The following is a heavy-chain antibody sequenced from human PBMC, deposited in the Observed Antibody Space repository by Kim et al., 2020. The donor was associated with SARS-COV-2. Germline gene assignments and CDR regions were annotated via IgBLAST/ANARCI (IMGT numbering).Heavy chain of an antibody. CDR3: TTALRGYSYGNY. J-gene: IGHJ4*01. V-gene: IGHV3-11*05. CDR1: GFSFSDYY. Sequence: GGSLRLSCAASGFSFSDYYMSWIRQAPGKGLEWVSYINGNSGDTNYADSVRGRFTISRDNGKNSLYLQMSSLRAEDTAVYYCTTALRGYSYGNYWGQGTLVTVSS. D-gene: IGHD5-18*01. CDR2: INGNSGDT.